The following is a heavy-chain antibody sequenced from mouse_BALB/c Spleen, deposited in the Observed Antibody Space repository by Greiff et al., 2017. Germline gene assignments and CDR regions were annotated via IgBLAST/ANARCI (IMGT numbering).Heavy chain of an antibody. D-gene: IGHD2-1*01. V-gene: IGHV3-8*02. CDR3: ARSIYYGNWFAY. J-gene: IGHJ3*01. CDR1: GDSITSGY. Sequence: EVKLEESGPSLVKPSQTLSLTCSVTGDSITSGYWNWIRKFPGNKLEYMGYISYSGSTYYNSSLKSRISITRDTSKNQYYLQLNSVTTEDTATYYCARSIYYGNWFAYWGQGTLVTVSA. CDR2: ISYSGST.